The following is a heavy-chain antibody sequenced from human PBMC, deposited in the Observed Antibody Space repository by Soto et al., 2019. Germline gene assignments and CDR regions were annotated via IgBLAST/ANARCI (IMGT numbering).Heavy chain of an antibody. V-gene: IGHV4-39*01. J-gene: IGHJ4*02. D-gene: IGHD4-17*01. CDR2: IYYSGST. Sequence: KPSETLSLTCTVSGGSISSSSYYWGWIRQPPGKGLEWIGKIYYSGSTYYNPSLKSRVTISVDTSKNQFSLRLTSVTAADTAVYYCARNYGDYFNYWGQGALVTVSS. CDR1: GGSISSSSYY. CDR3: ARNYGDYFNY.